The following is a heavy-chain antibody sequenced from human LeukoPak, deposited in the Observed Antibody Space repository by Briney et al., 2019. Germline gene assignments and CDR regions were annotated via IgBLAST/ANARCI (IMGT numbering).Heavy chain of an antibody. CDR2: ISAYNGNT. CDR1: GYTFTSYG. Sequence: ASVKVSCKASGYTFTSYGISWVRQAPGQGLEWMGWISAYNGNTNYAQKLQGRVTMTTDTSTSTAYMELRSPRSDDTAVYYCAREGVDGSGWYSDGMDVWGQGTTVTVSS. CDR3: AREGVDGSGWYSDGMDV. D-gene: IGHD6-19*01. J-gene: IGHJ6*02. V-gene: IGHV1-18*01.